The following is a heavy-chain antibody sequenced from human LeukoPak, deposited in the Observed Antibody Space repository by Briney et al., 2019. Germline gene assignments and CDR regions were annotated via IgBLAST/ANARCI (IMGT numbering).Heavy chain of an antibody. CDR3: AKDQYDGSDGGLDY. J-gene: IGHJ4*02. CDR2: ISWNSGSI. V-gene: IGHV3-9*01. CDR1: GFTFDDYA. Sequence: GRSLRLSCAASGFTFDDYAMHWVRQAPGKGLEWVSGISWNSGSIGYADSEKGRFTISRDNAKNSLYLQMNSLRAEDTALYYCAKDQYDGSDGGLDYWGQGTLVTVSS. D-gene: IGHD3-22*01.